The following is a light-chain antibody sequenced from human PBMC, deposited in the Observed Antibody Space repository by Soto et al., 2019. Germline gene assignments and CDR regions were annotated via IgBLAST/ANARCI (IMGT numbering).Light chain of an antibody. J-gene: IGKJ5*01. V-gene: IGKV2-29*01. Sequence: DVVMTQTPLSLSVAPGQPASISCQSSQSLLHITGETFLFWYLQKPGQSPRXIIYDVSTRATGVPARFSGTGSETDFTLTISGLQSEDAAVYFCQQYNNWPFSFGQGTRLEIK. CDR3: QQYNNWPFS. CDR1: QSLLHITGETF. CDR2: DVS.